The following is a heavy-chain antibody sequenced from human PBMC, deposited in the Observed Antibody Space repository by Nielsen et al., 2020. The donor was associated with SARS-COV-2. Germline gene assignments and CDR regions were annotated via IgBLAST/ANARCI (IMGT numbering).Heavy chain of an antibody. J-gene: IGHJ6*02. D-gene: IGHD2-2*01. CDR3: AKDLDEYQLLLRYYGMDV. CDR2: ISYDGSNK. V-gene: IGHV3-30*18. CDR1: GFTFSSYG. Sequence: GGSLRLSCAASGFTFSSYGMHWVRQAPGKGLGWVAVISYDGSNKYYADSVKGRFTISRDNSKNTLYLQMNSLRAEDTAVYYCAKDLDEYQLLLRYYGMDVWGQGTTVTVSS.